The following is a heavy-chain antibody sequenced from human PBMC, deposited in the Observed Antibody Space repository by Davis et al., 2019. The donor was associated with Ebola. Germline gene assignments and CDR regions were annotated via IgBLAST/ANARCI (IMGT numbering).Heavy chain of an antibody. V-gene: IGHV4-34*01. J-gene: IGHJ6*02. CDR1: GGSFSGYY. CDR2: INHSGST. Sequence: SETLSLTCAVYGGSFSGYYWSWIRQPPGKGLEWIGEINHSGSTNYNPSLKSRVTISVDTSKNQFSLKLSSVTAADTAVYYCARGPTYQLLYAYYYYGMDVWGQGTTVTVSS. CDR3: ARGPTYQLLYAYYYYGMDV. D-gene: IGHD2-2*02.